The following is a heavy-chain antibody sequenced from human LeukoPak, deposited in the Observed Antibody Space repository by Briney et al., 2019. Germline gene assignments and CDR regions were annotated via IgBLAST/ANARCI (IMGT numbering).Heavy chain of an antibody. CDR2: INHSGSA. Sequence: PSETLSLTCAVYGGSFSGYYWSWIRQPPGKGLEWIGEINHSGSANYNPSLKSRVTISVDTSKNQFSLKLSSVTAADTAVYYCARRRTAAGRKWFDPWGQGTLVTVSP. J-gene: IGHJ5*02. CDR3: ARRRTAAGRKWFDP. V-gene: IGHV4-34*01. CDR1: GGSFSGYY. D-gene: IGHD6-13*01.